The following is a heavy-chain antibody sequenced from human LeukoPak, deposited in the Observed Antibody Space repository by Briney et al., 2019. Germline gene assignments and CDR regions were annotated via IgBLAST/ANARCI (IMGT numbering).Heavy chain of an antibody. CDR3: AKDLDCSSTNCYPDY. CDR1: GFTFSSSA. V-gene: IGHV3-23*01. D-gene: IGHD2-2*01. Sequence: PGGSLRLSCAASGFTFSSSAMSWVRQAPGKGLEWVSAISGSSGSTYYADSVKGRFTISRDYSKNTLYLQMNSLRAEDTAVYYCAKDLDCSSTNCYPDYWGQGTLVTVSS. CDR2: ISGSSGST. J-gene: IGHJ4*02.